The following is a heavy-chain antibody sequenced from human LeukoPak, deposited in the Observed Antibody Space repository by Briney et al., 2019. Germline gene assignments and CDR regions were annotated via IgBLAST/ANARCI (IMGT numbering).Heavy chain of an antibody. J-gene: IGHJ6*02. V-gene: IGHV3-30*18. CDR2: ISYDGSNK. CDR3: AKDPYYGSGSYYGPGDYYYGMDV. D-gene: IGHD3-10*01. CDR1: GFTFSSYG. Sequence: GGSLRLSCAASGFTFSSYGMHWVRQAPDKGLEWVAVISYDGSNKYSADSVKGRFTISRDNSKNTPYLQMNSMSAEDTAVYYCAKDPYYGSGSYYGPGDYYYGMDVWGQGTTVTVSS.